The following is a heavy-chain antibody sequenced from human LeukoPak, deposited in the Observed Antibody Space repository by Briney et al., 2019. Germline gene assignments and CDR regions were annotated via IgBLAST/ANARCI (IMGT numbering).Heavy chain of an antibody. CDR3: ARDSGYGGMSTDAFDI. CDR1: GFTFSSYW. J-gene: IGHJ3*02. CDR2: IKQDGSEK. V-gene: IGHV3-7*01. Sequence: GGSLRLSCAASGFTFSSYWMSWVRQAPGKGLEWVANIKQDGSEKYYVDSVKGRFTISRDNAKNSLYLQMNSLRAEDTAVYYCARDSGYGGMSTDAFDIWGQGTMVTVSS. D-gene: IGHD3-10*01.